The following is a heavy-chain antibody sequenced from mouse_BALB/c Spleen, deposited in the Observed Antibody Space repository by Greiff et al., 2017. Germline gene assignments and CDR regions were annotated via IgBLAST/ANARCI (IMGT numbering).Heavy chain of an antibody. J-gene: IGHJ3*01. D-gene: IGHD2-4*01. CDR1: GFSLTSYG. V-gene: IGHV2-9*02. CDR3: ARVGSSTMITTAWFAY. CDR2: IWAGGST. Sequence: QVQLQQSGPGLVAPSQSLSITCTVSGFSLTSYGVHWVRQPPGKGLEWLGVIWAGGSTNYNSALMSRLSISKDNSKSQVFLKMNSLQTDDTAMYYCARVGSSTMITTAWFAYWGQGTLVTVSA.